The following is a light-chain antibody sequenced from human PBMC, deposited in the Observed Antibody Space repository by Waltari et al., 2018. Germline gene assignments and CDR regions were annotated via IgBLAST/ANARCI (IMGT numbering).Light chain of an antibody. CDR1: ESVFNY. CDR3: QQGSILPLT. CDR2: DTS. V-gene: IGKV3-11*01. J-gene: IGKJ4*01. Sequence: EIVLKQSPVTMSLSAGERATLSCRASESVFNYLAWYQQKPGQAPRLLIYDTSKRATGIPARFSGSGYGTDFTLTITNLEAEDFALYYCQQGSILPLTFGGGTKVEIK.